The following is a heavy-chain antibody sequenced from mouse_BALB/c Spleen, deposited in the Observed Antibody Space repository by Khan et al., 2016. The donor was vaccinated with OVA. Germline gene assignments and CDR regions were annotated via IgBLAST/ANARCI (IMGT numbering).Heavy chain of an antibody. CDR1: GYSITRDYA. J-gene: IGHJ4*01. CDR2: ISNSGST. V-gene: IGHV3-2*02. D-gene: IGHD4-1*01. Sequence: EVQLQESGPGLVKPSQSLSLTCTVTGYSITRDYAWNWIRQLPGNKVEWMGYISNSGSTSYNPSLKSRISITRDTSKNQFFLQLNSVTTEDTATYCCASELGRYYAMDYWGQGTSVTVSS. CDR3: ASELGRYYAMDY.